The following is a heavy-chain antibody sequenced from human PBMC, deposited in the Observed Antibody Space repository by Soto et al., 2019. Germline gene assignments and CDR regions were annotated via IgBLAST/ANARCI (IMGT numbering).Heavy chain of an antibody. CDR2: TYYRSKCYN. D-gene: IGHD2-2*01. V-gene: IGHV6-1*01. Sequence: QTHSLTCAISGDNVSSNSAAWNWIRQSPSRGLEWLGRTYYRSKCYNDYAASVKSRITINPDTSKNQFSLQLNSVTPEDTAVYYCARDEHGLYCSSTSCSSYYYYYMDVWGKGTTVTVS. CDR1: GDNVSSNSAA. J-gene: IGHJ6*03. CDR3: ARDEHGLYCSSTSCSSYYYYYMDV.